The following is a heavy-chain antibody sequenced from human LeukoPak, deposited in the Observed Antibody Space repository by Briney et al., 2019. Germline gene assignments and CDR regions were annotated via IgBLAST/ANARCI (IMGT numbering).Heavy chain of an antibody. CDR1: GGSFSGYY. Sequence: SETLSLTCAVYGGSFSGYYWSWIRQPPGKGLEWIGEINHSGSTNYNPSLKSRVTISVDTSKYQFSLKLSSVTAADTAVYYCARQLRRPNRYFDLWGRGTLVTVSS. D-gene: IGHD4-17*01. CDR3: ARQLRRPNRYFDL. CDR2: INHSGST. J-gene: IGHJ2*01. V-gene: IGHV4-34*01.